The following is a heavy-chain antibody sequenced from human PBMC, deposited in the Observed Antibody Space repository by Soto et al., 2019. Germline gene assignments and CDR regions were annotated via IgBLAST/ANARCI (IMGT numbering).Heavy chain of an antibody. CDR2: IWYDGNTT. CDR3: ARDLHETLDAMEV. V-gene: IGHV3-33*01. Sequence: QERLAEAGGGVVQPGMSLRLSCLASGFNFSRNGMHWVRQAPGTGLEWVAVIWYDGNTTYYADSVKGRFTISRDNSRNTLYLQMNSLRVEDTAVYYCARDLHETLDAMEVWGQGTRVIVSS. J-gene: IGHJ6*02. CDR1: GFNFSRNG.